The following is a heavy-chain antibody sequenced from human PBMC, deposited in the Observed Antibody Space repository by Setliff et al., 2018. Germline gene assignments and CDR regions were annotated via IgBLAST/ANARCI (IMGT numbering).Heavy chain of an antibody. D-gene: IGHD3-16*02. CDR2: INPSGGST. J-gene: IGHJ5*02. CDR1: GYTFTSYY. V-gene: IGHV1-46*01. Sequence: ASVKVSCKASGYTFTSYYMHWVRQAPGRGLEWMGIINPSGGSTSYAQKFQGRVTMTEDTSTDTAYMELSSLRSEDTAVYYCARVNPTMITFGGVIVIWFDPWGQGTLVTVSS. CDR3: ARVNPTMITFGGVIVIWFDP.